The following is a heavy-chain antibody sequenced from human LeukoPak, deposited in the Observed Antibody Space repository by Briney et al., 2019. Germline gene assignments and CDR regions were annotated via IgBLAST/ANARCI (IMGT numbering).Heavy chain of an antibody. CDR3: AKLYCSSTSCSYDY. J-gene: IGHJ4*02. Sequence: GGSLRLSCAASGFTFSSYAMSWVRQAPGKGLEWASAISGSGGSAYYGDSVKGRFTISRDKSKKTLYLQMNSLRAEDTAVYYCAKLYCSSTSCSYDYWGQGTLVTVSS. V-gene: IGHV3-23*01. CDR1: GFTFSSYA. CDR2: ISGSGGSA. D-gene: IGHD2-2*01.